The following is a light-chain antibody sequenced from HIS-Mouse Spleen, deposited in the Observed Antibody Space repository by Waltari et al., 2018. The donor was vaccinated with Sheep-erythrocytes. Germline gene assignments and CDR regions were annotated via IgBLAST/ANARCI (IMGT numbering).Light chain of an antibody. Sequence: QSALTQPASVSGSPGQSITISCTGTSSDVGRYNLVSWYQQHPCKAPKLMIYEGSKLPSGVSNRFSGSKSGNTASLTISGLQAEDEADYYCCSYAGSSTPWVFGGGTKLTVL. CDR2: EGS. V-gene: IGLV2-23*01. J-gene: IGLJ3*02. CDR3: CSYAGSSTPWV. CDR1: SSDVGRYNL.